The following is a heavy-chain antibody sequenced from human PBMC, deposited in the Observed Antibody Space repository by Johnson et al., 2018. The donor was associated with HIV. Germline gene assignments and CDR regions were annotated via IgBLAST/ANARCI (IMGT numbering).Heavy chain of an antibody. Sequence: VLLVESGGGLVQPGGSLRLSCAASGFTFSSYDMHWVRQATGKGLEWVSAIGTAGDTYYPGSVKGRFTISRENAKNSLYLQMNSLRAGDTAVYYCAREGYCSGCSCYSNAFDIWGQGTMVTVSS. D-gene: IGHD2-15*01. CDR1: GFTFSSYD. CDR3: AREGYCSGCSCYSNAFDI. CDR2: IGTAGDT. V-gene: IGHV3-13*01. J-gene: IGHJ3*02.